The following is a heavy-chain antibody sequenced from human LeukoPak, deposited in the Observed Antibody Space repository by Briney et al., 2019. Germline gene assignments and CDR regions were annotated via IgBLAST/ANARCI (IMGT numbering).Heavy chain of an antibody. CDR1: GGSNSSYY. Sequence: SETLSLXCTVSGGSNSSYYWSWIRQPPGKGLEWIGYIYYSGSTNYNPSLKSRVTISVDTSKNQFSLKLSSVTAADTAVYYCARFVDTAMVFGRSPYYFDYWGQGTLVTVSS. V-gene: IGHV4-59*01. J-gene: IGHJ4*02. D-gene: IGHD5-18*01. CDR3: ARFVDTAMVFGRSPYYFDY. CDR2: IYYSGST.